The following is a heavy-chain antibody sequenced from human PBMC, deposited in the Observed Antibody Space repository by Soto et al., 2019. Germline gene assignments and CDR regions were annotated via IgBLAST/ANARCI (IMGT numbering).Heavy chain of an antibody. V-gene: IGHV3-21*01. J-gene: IGHJ6*02. CDR2: ISSSSSYI. Sequence: PXESLRLSCAASGFTFSGYSMNWVRQAPGKGLEWVSSISSSSSYIYYADSVKGRFTISRDNAKNSLYLQMNSLRAEDTAVYYCARASSKQQLARDSYYYYYYGMDVWGQGTTVTVS. CDR1: GFTFSGYS. CDR3: ARASSKQQLARDSYYYYYYGMDV. D-gene: IGHD6-13*01.